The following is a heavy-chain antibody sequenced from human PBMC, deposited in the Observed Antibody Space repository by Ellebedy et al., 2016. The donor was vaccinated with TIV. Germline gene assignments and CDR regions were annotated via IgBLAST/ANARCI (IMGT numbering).Heavy chain of an antibody. J-gene: IGHJ4*02. CDR3: ARVSGAHYSSSWFLY. CDR2: INHSGST. Sequence: SETLSLTCAVYGGSFSGYYWSWIRQPPGKGLEWIGEINHSGSTNYNPSLKSRVTVSVDTSKNQFSLKLSSVTAADTAVYYCARVSGAHYSSSWFLYWGQGTLVTVSS. CDR1: GGSFSGYY. D-gene: IGHD6-13*01. V-gene: IGHV4-34*01.